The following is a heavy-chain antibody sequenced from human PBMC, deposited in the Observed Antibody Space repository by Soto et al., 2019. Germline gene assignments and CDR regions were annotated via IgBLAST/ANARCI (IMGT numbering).Heavy chain of an antibody. V-gene: IGHV4-39*01. CDR1: GGSISSSSYY. D-gene: IGHD2-2*01. J-gene: IGHJ6*02. Sequence: PSETLSLTCTVSGGSISSSSYYWGWIRQPPGKGLEWIGRIYYSGSTYYNPSLKSRVTLAVDPSKNQFSLKPSSGYAAETAVDYCPCLNGYCISSSCPSHYAMDVWGQGTTVTVSS. CDR2: IYYSGST. CDR3: PCLNGYCISSSCPSHYAMDV.